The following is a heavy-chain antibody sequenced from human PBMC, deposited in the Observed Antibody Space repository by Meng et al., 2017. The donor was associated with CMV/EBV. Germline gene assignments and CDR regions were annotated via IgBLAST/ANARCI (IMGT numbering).Heavy chain of an antibody. J-gene: IGHJ5*02. CDR2: INPSSGGT. CDR3: ARDGGSSGSGWFDP. V-gene: IGHV1-2*02. Sequence: ASVKVSCKASGYTFTGYYMHWVRQAPGQGLEWMGWINPSSGGTNYAQKFQGRVTMTRDTSISTAYMELSRLRSDDTAVYYCARDGGSSGSGWFDPWGQGTLVTVSS. D-gene: IGHD3-10*01. CDR1: GYTFTGYY.